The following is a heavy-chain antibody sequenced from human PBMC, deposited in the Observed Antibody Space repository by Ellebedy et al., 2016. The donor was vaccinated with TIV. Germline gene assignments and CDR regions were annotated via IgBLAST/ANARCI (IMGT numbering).Heavy chain of an antibody. CDR1: GFTFSSYA. CDR3: ARDTNYRGWLGLDY. Sequence: GESLKISCAASGFTFSSYAMSWVRQAPGKGLVWVSRINSDGSSTSYADSVKGRFTISRDNSKNTLYLQMNSLRAEDTAVYYCARDTNYRGWLGLDYWGQGTLVTVSS. CDR2: INSDGSST. D-gene: IGHD6-19*01. V-gene: IGHV3-74*01. J-gene: IGHJ4*02.